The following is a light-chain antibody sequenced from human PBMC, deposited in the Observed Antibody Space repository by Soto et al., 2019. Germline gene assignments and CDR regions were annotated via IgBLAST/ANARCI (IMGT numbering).Light chain of an antibody. CDR1: SSTIGKNY. J-gene: IGLJ1*01. CDR2: TNN. V-gene: IGLV1-44*01. CDR3: ATWDDSLKGV. Sequence: QSVLTQPPSVSAAPGQKVTISCSGSSSTIGKNYVSWYQQLPGTAPKLLIITNNRRPSGVPDRFSGYKSGTSASLVISGLQSEDEADYYCATWDDSLKGVFGTGTKVTVL.